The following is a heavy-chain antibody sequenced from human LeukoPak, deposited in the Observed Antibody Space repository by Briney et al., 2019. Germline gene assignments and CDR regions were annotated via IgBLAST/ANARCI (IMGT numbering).Heavy chain of an antibody. Sequence: GGSLRLSCAASGFIFNTYHMNWVRQAPGKGLEWVSFISSNSDTIYYADSVKGRFAISRDNAKNSLYLQMNSLRAEDTAVYYCARGDSAFDYWGQGTLVTVSS. D-gene: IGHD2-21*02. J-gene: IGHJ4*02. CDR3: ARGDSAFDY. V-gene: IGHV3-48*04. CDR2: ISSNSDTI. CDR1: GFIFNTYH.